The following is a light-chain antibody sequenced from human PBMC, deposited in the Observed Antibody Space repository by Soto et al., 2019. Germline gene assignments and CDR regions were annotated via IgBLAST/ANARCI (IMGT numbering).Light chain of an antibody. V-gene: IGKV1-39*01. Sequence: DTQMTQSPSSLPASVGDRVTITCRASQTVAKSLNWYQQKPGKAPELLIYATSHLQSGVPSRFSGSGSGTDFTLTIHSLQPEDFATYYCQQSYSMPRTFGQGTRVEVK. CDR1: QTVAKS. J-gene: IGKJ1*01. CDR3: QQSYSMPRT. CDR2: ATS.